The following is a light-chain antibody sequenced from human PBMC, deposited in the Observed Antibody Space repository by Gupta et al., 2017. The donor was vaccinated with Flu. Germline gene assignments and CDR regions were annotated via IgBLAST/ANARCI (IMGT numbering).Light chain of an antibody. CDR1: QSLLHSDGNTY. CDR3: RQGKQFPWT. J-gene: IGKJ1*01. CDR2: QVS. V-gene: IGKV2-24*01. Sequence: DIVMTQTPLSSPVTLGQPASIACRSSQSLLHSDGNTYLSWLHQRPGQPLRLLIYQVSNRCSGGPDRFSGSGAGTYFTLKISRVEAEDVGVYYCRQGKQFPWTFGQGTKVEIK.